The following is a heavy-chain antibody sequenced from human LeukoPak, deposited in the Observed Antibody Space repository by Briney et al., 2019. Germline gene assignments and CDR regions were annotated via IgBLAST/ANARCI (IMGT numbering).Heavy chain of an antibody. CDR2: ISGSGGST. J-gene: IGHJ3*02. V-gene: IGHV3-23*01. D-gene: IGHD3-10*02. CDR3: AKPGQGDYVVDAFDI. CDR1: GFTFSSYA. Sequence: GESLRLSCAASGFTFSSYAMSWVRQAPGKGLEWVSAISGSGGSTYYADSVKGRFTISRDNSKNTLYLQMNSLRAEDTAVYYCAKPGQGDYVVDAFDIWGQGTMVTVSS.